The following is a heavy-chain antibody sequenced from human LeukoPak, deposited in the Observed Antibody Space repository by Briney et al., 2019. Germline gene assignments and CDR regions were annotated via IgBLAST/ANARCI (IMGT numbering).Heavy chain of an antibody. Sequence: SETLSLTCAVYGGPFSGYYWNWIRQPPGKGLEWIGEINHNGYTNYNPSLESRVTISVDTSKNQFSLKAYSLTAADTAVYFCARAGTGDRSAVFDYWGQEILVTVSS. CDR2: INHNGYT. CDR1: GGPFSGYY. CDR3: ARAGTGDRSAVFDY. J-gene: IGHJ4*02. V-gene: IGHV4-34*01. D-gene: IGHD7-27*01.